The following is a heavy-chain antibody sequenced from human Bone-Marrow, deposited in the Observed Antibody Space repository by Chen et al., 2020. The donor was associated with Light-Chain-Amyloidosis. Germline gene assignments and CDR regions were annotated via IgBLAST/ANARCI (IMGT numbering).Heavy chain of an antibody. D-gene: IGHD6-19*01. V-gene: IGHV3-49*05. J-gene: IGHJ6*02. CDR3: TRVGIAVAGTEPYYYYGMDV. CDR2: IRSKAYGGTT. Sequence: VESGGGLVKPGRSLRLSCTASGFTFGDYAMSWFRQAPGKGLEWVGFIRSKAYGGTTEYAASVKGRFTISRDDSKSIAYLQMNSLKTEDTAVYYCTRVGIAVAGTEPYYYYGMDVWGQGTTVTVSS. CDR1: GFTFGDYA.